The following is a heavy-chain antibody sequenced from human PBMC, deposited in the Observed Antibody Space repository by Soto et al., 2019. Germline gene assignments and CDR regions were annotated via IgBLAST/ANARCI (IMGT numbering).Heavy chain of an antibody. Sequence: SETLSLTCAVCGGSFSGYYWSWIRQPPGKGLEWIGEINHSGSTNYNPSLKSRVTISVDTSKNQFSLKLSSVTAADTAVYYCARAEGRGSAPGRLWGQGTTVTVSS. CDR2: INHSGST. CDR3: ARAEGRGSAPGRL. D-gene: IGHD3-10*01. J-gene: IGHJ6*02. CDR1: GGSFSGYY. V-gene: IGHV4-34*01.